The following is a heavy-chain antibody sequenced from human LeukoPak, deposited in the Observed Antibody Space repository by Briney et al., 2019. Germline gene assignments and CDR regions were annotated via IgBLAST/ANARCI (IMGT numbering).Heavy chain of an antibody. D-gene: IGHD1-14*01. J-gene: IGHJ6*04. CDR1: GFTFSRHG. Sequence: GGSLRLSCAASGFTFSRHGMHWVRQAPGKGLEWVAVISFHGGDQYYADSVKGRFTISRDNAKNSLYLQMNSLRAEDTAVYYCAREAPESYGMDVWGKGTTVTVSS. V-gene: IGHV3-30*03. CDR3: AREAPESYGMDV. CDR2: ISFHGGDQ.